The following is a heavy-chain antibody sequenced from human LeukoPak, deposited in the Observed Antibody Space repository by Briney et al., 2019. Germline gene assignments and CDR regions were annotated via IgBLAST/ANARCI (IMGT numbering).Heavy chain of an antibody. Sequence: ASVKVSCKAFGYTFTSNYMHWVRQAPGQGPEWMGVISPSGGSTTYAQKFQGRVTLTRDMSTSTDYLELSSLRSEDTAVYYCARDRTRRWLQQDGFDIWGQGTMVTVSS. CDR1: GYTFTSNY. D-gene: IGHD5-24*01. V-gene: IGHV1-46*01. CDR2: ISPSGGST. J-gene: IGHJ3*02. CDR3: ARDRTRRWLQQDGFDI.